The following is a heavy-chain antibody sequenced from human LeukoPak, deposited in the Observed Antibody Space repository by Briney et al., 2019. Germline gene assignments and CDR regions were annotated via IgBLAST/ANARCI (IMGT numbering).Heavy chain of an antibody. V-gene: IGHV3-21*01. CDR1: GFTFSSYS. Sequence: KTGGSLRLSCAAPGFTFSSYSMNWVRQAPGKGLEWVSSISSSSSYIYYADSVKGRFTISRDNAKNSLYLQMNSLRAEDTAVYYCARLPDALTYYDILTGSGPGAFDIWGQGTMVTVSS. CDR2: ISSSSSYI. CDR3: ARLPDALTYYDILTGSGPGAFDI. D-gene: IGHD3-9*01. J-gene: IGHJ3*02.